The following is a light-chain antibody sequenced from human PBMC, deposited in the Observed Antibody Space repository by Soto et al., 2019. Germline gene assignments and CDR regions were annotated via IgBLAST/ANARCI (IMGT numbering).Light chain of an antibody. J-gene: IGLJ2*01. V-gene: IGLV1-51*01. CDR2: DNN. CDR3: ATWDSSLSSAY. CDR1: PSNIGNNY. Sequence: QAVVTQPPSVSAAPGQRVTISCSGGPSNIGNNYVSWYQHLPGTAPKLLIYDNNNRPSGIPDRFSGSKSGTSATLAITGLHTGDEADYYCATWDSSLSSAYFGGGTKLTVL.